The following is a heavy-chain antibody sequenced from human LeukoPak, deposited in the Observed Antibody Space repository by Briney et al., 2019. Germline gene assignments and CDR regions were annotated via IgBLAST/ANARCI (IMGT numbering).Heavy chain of an antibody. D-gene: IGHD2-21*01. J-gene: IGHJ4*02. Sequence: ASVKVSCKASGYTFTSYGISWVRQAPGQGLEWMGWISAYNGNTNYAQKLQGRVTMTTDTSTSTAYMELRSLRSDDTAVYYCAKEGMYCGGDSPLGYWGQGTLVTVSS. CDR3: AKEGMYCGGDSPLGY. CDR2: ISAYNGNT. CDR1: GYTFTSYG. V-gene: IGHV1-18*01.